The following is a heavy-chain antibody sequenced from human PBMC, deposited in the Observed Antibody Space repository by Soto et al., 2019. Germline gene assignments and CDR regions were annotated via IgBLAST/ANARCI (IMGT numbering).Heavy chain of an antibody. CDR3: ARDPHPGIGGSSDY. D-gene: IGHD1-26*01. J-gene: IGHJ4*02. CDR1: GFTFSSYG. Sequence: QVQLVESGGGVVQPGRSLRLSCAASGFTFSSYGMHWVRQAPGKGLEWVAVIWYDGSNKYYADSVKGRFTISRDNSKNKLYLQMNSLRAEDTAVYYCARDPHPGIGGSSDYWGQGTLVTVSS. CDR2: IWYDGSNK. V-gene: IGHV3-33*01.